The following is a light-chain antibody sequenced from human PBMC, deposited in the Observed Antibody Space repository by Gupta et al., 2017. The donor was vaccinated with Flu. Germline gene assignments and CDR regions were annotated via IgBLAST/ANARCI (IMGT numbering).Light chain of an antibody. CDR1: QSVSSN. CDR3: QQYNNWPPGT. V-gene: IGKV3-15*01. J-gene: IGKJ1*01. CDR2: AAS. Sequence: DIVMTQSPATLSVSPGERVTLYCRASQSVSSNLAWYRQKPGQAPRLLIYAASTRATGIPARFSGSGSGTEFTLTISSLQSEDSAVYYCQQYNNWPPGTFGQGTKVEIK.